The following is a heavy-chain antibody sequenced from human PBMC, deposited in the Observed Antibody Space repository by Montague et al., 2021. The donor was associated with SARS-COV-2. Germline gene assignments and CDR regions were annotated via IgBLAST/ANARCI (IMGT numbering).Heavy chain of an antibody. CDR1: GGSISSSTYY. CDR3: ARALYCSGGSCYPNRFDP. CDR2: IYYSGTT. Sequence: SETLSLTCTVSGGSISSSTYYWGWIRQPPGKGLEWIGSIYYSGTTYYNPSLKSRVTISVDTSKNQFSLKLSSVTAADTAVYYCARALYCSGGSCYPNRFDPWGQGTLVTVSS. J-gene: IGHJ5*02. V-gene: IGHV4-39*07. D-gene: IGHD2-15*01.